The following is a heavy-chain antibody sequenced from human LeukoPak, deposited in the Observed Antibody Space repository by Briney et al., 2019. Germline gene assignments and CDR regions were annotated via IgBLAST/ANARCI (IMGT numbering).Heavy chain of an antibody. CDR3: ARDPPVDIVATISDY. J-gene: IGHJ4*02. D-gene: IGHD5-12*01. Sequence: GGSLRLSCAASGFTFSSYSMSWVRQAPGKGLEWVSYISSSSSTIYYADSVKGRFTISRDNAKNSLYLQMNSLRAEDTAVYYCARDPPVDIVATISDYWGQGTMVTVSS. V-gene: IGHV3-48*01. CDR1: GFTFSSYS. CDR2: ISSSSSTI.